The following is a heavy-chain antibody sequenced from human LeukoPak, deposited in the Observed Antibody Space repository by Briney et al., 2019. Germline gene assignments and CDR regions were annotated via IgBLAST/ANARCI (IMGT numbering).Heavy chain of an antibody. CDR2: IYSGGST. J-gene: IGHJ4*02. CDR1: GFTFSNYA. CDR3: AKGSRSTSCIGY. Sequence: GGSLRLSCAASGFTFSNYAMNWVRQAPGKGLEWVSVIYSGGSTYYADSVKGRFTISRDNSKNTLYLQMNSLRAEDTAVYYCAKGSRSTSCIGYWGQGTLVTVSS. D-gene: IGHD2-2*01. V-gene: IGHV3-23*03.